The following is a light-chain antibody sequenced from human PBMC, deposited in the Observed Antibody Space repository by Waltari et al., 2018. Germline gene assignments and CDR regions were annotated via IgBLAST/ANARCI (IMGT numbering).Light chain of an antibody. CDR2: YDN. CDR1: SSNIGTHP. J-gene: IGLJ1*01. CDR3: AAWDDSPSGYV. V-gene: IGLV1-47*01. Sequence: HSVLTQPPSAAGTPGPRVTRSCSGSSSNIGTHPVYWYQQFPGRAPSLLIYYDNQRPSGVPSRFSVSKSCTSASLVISGLRSDDEANYYCAAWDDSPSGYVFGTGTEVTVL.